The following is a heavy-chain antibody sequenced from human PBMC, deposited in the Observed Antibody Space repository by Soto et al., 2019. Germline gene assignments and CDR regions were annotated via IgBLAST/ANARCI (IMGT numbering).Heavy chain of an antibody. CDR3: ASGPRLSAWFDP. CDR1: GYTLTKFC. J-gene: IGHJ5*02. Sequence: ASVKVSCKVSGYTLTKFCMHWVRQAPGQGLEWMGWIGADNGKTNYAQKLQGRVTMTTDTSTSTAYMELRSLRSDDTAVYYCASGPRLSAWFDPWGQGTLVTVSS. CDR2: IGADNGKT. V-gene: IGHV1-18*01. D-gene: IGHD2-15*01.